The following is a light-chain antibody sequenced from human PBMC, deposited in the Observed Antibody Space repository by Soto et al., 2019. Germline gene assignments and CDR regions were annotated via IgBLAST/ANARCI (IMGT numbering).Light chain of an antibody. CDR2: SAS. J-gene: IGKJ1*01. CDR1: QSVSSW. Sequence: DIPMTQSPSILSASVGDRVTITCRASQSVSSWLAWYQQKPGNVPKLLIYSASTLQSGVPSRFSGSGSGTEFTLTISSLQPDDFATYYCQQYDNYSGTFGQGTRVEIK. V-gene: IGKV1-5*01. CDR3: QQYDNYSGT.